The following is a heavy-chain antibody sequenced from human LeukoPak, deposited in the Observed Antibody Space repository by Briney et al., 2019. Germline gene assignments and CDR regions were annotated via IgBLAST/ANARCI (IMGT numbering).Heavy chain of an antibody. Sequence: GGSLRLSCAASGFTFSDARMSWVRQAPGKGLEWVGLIKNKIDGGTTDYAAPVKGRFTISRDDSKNTLYLQMNSLKTEDTAVYYCATAMWDLLRSLDAFDIWGQGTVVTVSS. V-gene: IGHV3-15*01. CDR3: ATAMWDLLRSLDAFDI. J-gene: IGHJ3*02. CDR1: GFTFSDAR. D-gene: IGHD1-26*01. CDR2: IKNKIDGGTT.